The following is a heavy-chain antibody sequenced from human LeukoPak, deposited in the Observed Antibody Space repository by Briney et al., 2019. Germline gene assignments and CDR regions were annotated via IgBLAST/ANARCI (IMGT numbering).Heavy chain of an antibody. CDR2: ISYDGSNK. J-gene: IGHJ6*02. Sequence: PGGSLRLSCAASGFTFSNYAMHWVRQAPGMGLEWVAVISYDGSNKYYADSVKGRFTISRDNSKNTLYLQMNSLRAEDTAVYYCARECEEYSSSWYVGGYYYYYGMDVWGQGTTVTVSS. D-gene: IGHD6-13*01. CDR3: ARECEEYSSSWYVGGYYYYYGMDV. CDR1: GFTFSNYA. V-gene: IGHV3-30*04.